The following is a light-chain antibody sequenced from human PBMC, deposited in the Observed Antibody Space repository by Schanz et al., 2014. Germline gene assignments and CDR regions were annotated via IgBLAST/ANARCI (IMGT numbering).Light chain of an antibody. CDR3: HQFGYSSWT. CDR1: QSVSSH. V-gene: IGKV3-20*01. J-gene: IGKJ1*01. Sequence: EIVLTQSPATLSVSPGERATLSCRASQSVSSHLVWYQQKPGQAPRLLIYDASNRATGIPDRFSGSGSGTDFTLTISRLEPEDFAVYFCHQFGYSSWTFGQGTKVEI. CDR2: DAS.